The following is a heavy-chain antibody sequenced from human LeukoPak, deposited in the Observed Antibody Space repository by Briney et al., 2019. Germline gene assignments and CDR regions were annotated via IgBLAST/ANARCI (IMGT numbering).Heavy chain of an antibody. CDR1: GYTFTGYY. J-gene: IGHJ4*02. D-gene: IGHD2-2*02. Sequence: ASVKVSCKASGYTFTGYYMHWVRQAPGQGLEWMGWINPNSGGTNYAQKFQGRVTMTRDTSISTAYMELSRLRSDGTAVYYCARAGRRYCSSTSCYSGFDYWGQGTLVTVSS. V-gene: IGHV1-2*02. CDR2: INPNSGGT. CDR3: ARAGRRYCSSTSCYSGFDY.